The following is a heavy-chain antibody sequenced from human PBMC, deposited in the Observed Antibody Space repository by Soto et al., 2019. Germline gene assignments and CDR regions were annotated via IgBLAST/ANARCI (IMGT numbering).Heavy chain of an antibody. V-gene: IGHV3-33*01. CDR2: IWYDGSNK. CDR3: ARDGGKEYDFWSGYPILEY. CDR1: GFNFSSYG. J-gene: IGHJ4*02. Sequence: GVSLRLSCAASGFNFSSYGMHWVRQAPGMGQEWVAVIWYDGSNKYYADSVKGRFTISRDNSKNTLYLQMNSLRAEDTAVYYCARDGGKEYDFWSGYPILEYWGQGTRVNVAS. D-gene: IGHD3-3*01.